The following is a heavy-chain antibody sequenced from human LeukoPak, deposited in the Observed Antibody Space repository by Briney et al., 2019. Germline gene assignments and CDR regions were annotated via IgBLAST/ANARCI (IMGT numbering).Heavy chain of an antibody. Sequence: PSETLSLTCAVSGGSISSGGYSWSWIRQPPGKGLECIGYIYYCGSTYYNPSLKSRVTISVDTSKNQFSLKLSSVTAADTAVYYCARVGYCSGGSCYGFDPWGQGALVTVSS. D-gene: IGHD2-15*01. J-gene: IGHJ5*02. CDR2: IYYCGST. CDR1: GGSISSGGYS. CDR3: ARVGYCSGGSCYGFDP. V-gene: IGHV4-30-4*07.